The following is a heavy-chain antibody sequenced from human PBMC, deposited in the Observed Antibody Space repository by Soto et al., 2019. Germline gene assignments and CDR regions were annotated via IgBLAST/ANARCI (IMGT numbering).Heavy chain of an antibody. CDR3: AKGLRRLLRTQYYYGLDV. J-gene: IGHJ6*02. CDR2: ISGSGGNT. V-gene: IGHV3-23*01. CDR1: GFTFRPYA. Sequence: LRLSCAACGFTFRPYAITWVRQSPGKGLEWVSSISGSGGNTNYADSVKGRFTVSRDNSKRTLSLQMNSLTEEDTAIYYCAKGLRRLLRTQYYYGLDVWGRGTTVTVSS. D-gene: IGHD3-16*01.